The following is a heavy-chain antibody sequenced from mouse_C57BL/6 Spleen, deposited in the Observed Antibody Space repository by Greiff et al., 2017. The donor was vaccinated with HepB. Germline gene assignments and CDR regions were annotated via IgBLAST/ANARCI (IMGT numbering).Heavy chain of an antibody. CDR3: ATYGSSYAWFAY. V-gene: IGHV1-22*01. CDR2: INPNNGGT. D-gene: IGHD1-1*01. J-gene: IGHJ3*01. CDR1: GYTFTDYN. Sequence: VQLKESGPELVKPGASVKMSCKASGYTFTDYNMHWVKQSHGKSLEWIGYINPNNGGTSYNQKFKGKATLTVNKSSSTAYMELRSLTSEDSAVDYCATYGSSYAWFAYWGQGTLVTVSA.